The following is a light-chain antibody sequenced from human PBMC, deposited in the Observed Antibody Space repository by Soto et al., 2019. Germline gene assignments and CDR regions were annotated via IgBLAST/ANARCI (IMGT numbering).Light chain of an antibody. Sequence: QSVLTQSASASASLGASVKLTCTLSSGHSSYAIAWHQQQPEKGPRYLMKLNSDGSHSKGDGIPDRFSGSSSGAERYLTISSLQSEAEADYYCQTWGTGIRVFGGGTKLTVL. CDR3: QTWGTGIRV. V-gene: IGLV4-69*01. CDR2: LNSDGSH. J-gene: IGLJ2*01. CDR1: SGHSSYA.